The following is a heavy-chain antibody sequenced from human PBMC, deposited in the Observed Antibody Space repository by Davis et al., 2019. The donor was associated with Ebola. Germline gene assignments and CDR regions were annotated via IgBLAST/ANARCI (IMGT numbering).Heavy chain of an antibody. J-gene: IGHJ4*02. D-gene: IGHD3-22*01. CDR2: ISAYNCNT. CDR3: ASANYDSSGYYLDY. V-gene: IGHV1-18*01. Sequence: ASVKVSCKASGYTFTSYGISWVRQAPGQGLEWMGWISAYNCNTNYAQKLQGRVTMTTDTSTSTAYMELRSLRSDDTAVYYCASANYDSSGYYLDYWGQGTLVTVSS. CDR1: GYTFTSYG.